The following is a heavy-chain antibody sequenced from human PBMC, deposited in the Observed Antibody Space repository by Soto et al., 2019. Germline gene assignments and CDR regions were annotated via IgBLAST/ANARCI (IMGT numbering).Heavy chain of an antibody. CDR3: AKEYTWNDHFDF. J-gene: IGHJ4*02. V-gene: IGHV3-23*01. D-gene: IGHD1-1*01. Sequence: PVGSLRLSCEASGFTFSNCAMSWVRQAPGKGLEWVSRISGSGGSIDYADSGKGRFTISRDNSKNTLYLQMNSMRAEDTAIYYCAKEYTWNDHFDFWGQGTLVTVSS. CDR1: GFTFSNCA. CDR2: ISGSGGSI.